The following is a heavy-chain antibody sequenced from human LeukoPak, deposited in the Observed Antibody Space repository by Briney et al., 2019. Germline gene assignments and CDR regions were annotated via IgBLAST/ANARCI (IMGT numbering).Heavy chain of an antibody. V-gene: IGHV1-24*01. Sequence: ASVKVSCKVSGYTLTELSMHWVRQAPGKGLERVGGFDLEDDETIYAQKFLGRGTMTMDTSKDTNYLELSRMRSKDKAVDYCVSALYGGNPPRYYYYGMDVWGQGTTVTVSS. CDR1: GYTLTELS. J-gene: IGHJ6*02. D-gene: IGHD4-23*01. CDR3: VSALYGGNPPRYYYYGMDV. CDR2: FDLEDDET.